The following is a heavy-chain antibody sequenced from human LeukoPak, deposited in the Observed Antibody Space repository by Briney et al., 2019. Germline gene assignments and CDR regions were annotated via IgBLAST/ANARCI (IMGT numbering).Heavy chain of an antibody. D-gene: IGHD5-12*01. Sequence: SETLSLTCTVSIDSISSRNYYWGWIRQPPEKGLEWIGSINYSGRTSYNPSLKSLVTISQDTSKNQFSLKLNSVTAADTAVYYCARGIVDIVPTITRVWEFDYWGQGTLVTVSS. CDR2: INYSGRT. V-gene: IGHV4-39*07. J-gene: IGHJ4*02. CDR1: IDSISSRNYY. CDR3: ARGIVDIVPTITRVWEFDY.